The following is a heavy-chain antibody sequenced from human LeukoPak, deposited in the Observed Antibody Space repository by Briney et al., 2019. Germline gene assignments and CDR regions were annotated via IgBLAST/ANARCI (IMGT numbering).Heavy chain of an antibody. J-gene: IGHJ4*02. D-gene: IGHD6-6*01. CDR3: ARAAVGAQADY. Sequence: GGSLRLSCAASGFTVSGDYMSWVRQAPGKGLEWVSVIFGAATTYYADSVKGRFTISRDNAKNTLYLQMNSLRAEDTAVYYCARAAVGAQADYWGQGTLVTVSS. CDR2: IFGAATT. V-gene: IGHV3-53*01. CDR1: GFTVSGDY.